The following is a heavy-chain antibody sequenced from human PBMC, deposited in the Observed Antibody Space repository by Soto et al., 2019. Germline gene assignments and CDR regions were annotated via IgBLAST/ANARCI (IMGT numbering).Heavy chain of an antibody. V-gene: IGHV3-15*07. CDR2: IKTQNDGGTT. CDR3: TAELPTLIPQGDS. CDR1: GFTFTNAW. D-gene: IGHD4-4*01. Sequence: GGSLRLSCAASGFTFTNAWFNWVRQAPGKGLEWVGRIKTQNDGGTTDYAAPVKDRFTISRDDSKNTLYLQMNSLKTEDTGVYFCTAELPTLIPQGDSWGQGT. J-gene: IGHJ4*02.